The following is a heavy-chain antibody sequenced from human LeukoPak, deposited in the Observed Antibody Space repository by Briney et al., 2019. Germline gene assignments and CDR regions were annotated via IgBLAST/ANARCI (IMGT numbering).Heavy chain of an antibody. Sequence: GGSLRLSCAASGFTFSNAWMSWVRQAPGKGLEWVGRIKSKTDGGTTDYAAPVKGRFTISRDDSKNTLYLQMNSLKTEDTAVYYCTTSYDSSGYYYFDAFDIWGQGTMVTVSS. CDR3: TTSYDSSGYYYFDAFDI. D-gene: IGHD3-22*01. CDR2: IKSKTDGGTT. J-gene: IGHJ3*02. V-gene: IGHV3-15*01. CDR1: GFTFSNAW.